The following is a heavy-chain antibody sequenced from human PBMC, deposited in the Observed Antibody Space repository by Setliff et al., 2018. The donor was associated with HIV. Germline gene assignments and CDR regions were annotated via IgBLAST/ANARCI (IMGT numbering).Heavy chain of an antibody. V-gene: IGHV4-59*12. CDR3: ARDRRGYYYGSGSCYMDV. J-gene: IGHJ6*03. CDR2: IYYSGST. CDR1: GGSISSYY. Sequence: SETLSLTCTVSGGSISSYYWSWIRQPPGKGLEWIGYIYYSGSTNYNPSLKSRVTISVDTSTNEFSLKLSSVTAADTAVYYCARDRRGYYYGSGSCYMDVWGTGTTVTVSS. D-gene: IGHD3-10*01.